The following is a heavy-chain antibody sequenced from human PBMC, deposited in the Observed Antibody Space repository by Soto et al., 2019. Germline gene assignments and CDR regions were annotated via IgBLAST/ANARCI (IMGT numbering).Heavy chain of an antibody. CDR1: GGSIHSFY. CDR2: VFYNGIT. V-gene: IGHV4-59*12. J-gene: IGHJ4*02. CDR3: ARIKRGYSYGSIIDY. D-gene: IGHD5-18*01. Sequence: SLTCTVSGGSIHSFYWSWIRQPPGKGLEWIGYVFYNGITTYNPSLQSRVTISVDTSKTHFSLKLRSMIAADTAIYFCARIKRGYSYGSIIDYWGRGTLVTVSS.